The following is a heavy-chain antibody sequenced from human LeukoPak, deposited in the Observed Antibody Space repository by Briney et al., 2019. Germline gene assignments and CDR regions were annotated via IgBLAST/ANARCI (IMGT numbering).Heavy chain of an antibody. CDR2: WSGNGDST. J-gene: IGHJ4*02. CDR3: ARDSNWNNGGFDY. CDR1: GFAFSNCA. Sequence: GGSLRLSCVASGFAFSNCAMTWVRQAPGKGLEWVSTWSGNGDSTYYGDSVKGRFTISRDNVKNTLHLQMSSLRAEDTAIYYCARDSNWNNGGFDYWGQGTLVTVSA. V-gene: IGHV3-23*01. D-gene: IGHD1/OR15-1a*01.